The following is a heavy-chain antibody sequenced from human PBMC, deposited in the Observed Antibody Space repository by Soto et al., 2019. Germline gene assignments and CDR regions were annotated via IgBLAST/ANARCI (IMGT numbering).Heavy chain of an antibody. CDR1: GGSIRTTRYY. J-gene: IGHJ6*02. V-gene: IGHV4-31*03. Sequence: ASETLSLTCTVSGGSIRTTRYYWSWIPQHPGKGLEWIAYIYHSGSTYYNPSLKSSVAMSVDTSSNQFSLSLRSVTAADTAVYYCARVISEDRSTISGAVIGTMDVWGQGTTVTVSS. D-gene: IGHD3-3*01. CDR3: ARVISEDRSTISGAVIGTMDV. CDR2: IYHSGST.